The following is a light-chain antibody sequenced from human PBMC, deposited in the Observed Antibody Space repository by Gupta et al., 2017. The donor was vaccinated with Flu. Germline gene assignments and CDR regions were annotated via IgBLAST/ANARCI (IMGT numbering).Light chain of an antibody. Sequence: RGTISCSGSSSNIGSNSVNWYQQFPRTAPRLLIYSNNRRPSGVPDRFSGSKSATSASLAISGLQSEDEADYYCAAWDDSLNGQVFGGGTRVTVL. J-gene: IGLJ2*01. V-gene: IGLV1-44*01. CDR3: AAWDDSLNGQV. CDR2: SNN. CDR1: SSNIGSNS.